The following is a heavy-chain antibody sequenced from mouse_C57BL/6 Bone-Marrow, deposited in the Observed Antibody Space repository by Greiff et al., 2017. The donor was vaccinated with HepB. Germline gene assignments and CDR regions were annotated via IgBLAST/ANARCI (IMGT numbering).Heavy chain of an antibody. CDR1: GFTFSDYG. CDR3: ARYCPYYAMDY. Sequence: EVKLMESGGGLVKPGGSLKLTCAASGFTFSDYGMHWVRQAPEKGLEWVAYISSGSSTIYYADTVKGRFTISRDSAKNTLFMRMTSLRSEDTAMYYCARYCPYYAMDYWGQGTSVTVSS. J-gene: IGHJ4*01. V-gene: IGHV5-17*01. CDR2: ISSGSSTI.